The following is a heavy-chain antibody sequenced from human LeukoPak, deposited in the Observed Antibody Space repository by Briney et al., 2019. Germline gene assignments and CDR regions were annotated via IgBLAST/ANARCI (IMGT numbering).Heavy chain of an antibody. Sequence: RPSETLSLTCTVSGGSISSYYWSWIRQPPGKGLEWIGYFYHSGITKYNPSLKSRVTISVDTSKNQFSLKLSSVTAADTAVYYCARRRGDFWSDYYAFDYWGQGTLVTISS. V-gene: IGHV4-59*08. CDR3: ARRRGDFWSDYYAFDY. J-gene: IGHJ4*02. D-gene: IGHD3-3*01. CDR2: FYHSGIT. CDR1: GGSISSYY.